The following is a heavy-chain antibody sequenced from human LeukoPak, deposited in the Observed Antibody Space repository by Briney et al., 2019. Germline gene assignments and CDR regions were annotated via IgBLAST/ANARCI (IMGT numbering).Heavy chain of an antibody. CDR1: GGSISSGAYY. J-gene: IGHJ5*02. Sequence: TSQALSLTCTVSGGSISSGAYYWGWIRQHPGKGLEWIGYIYYSGSTYYNPSLKSRVTISVDTSKNQFSLKLSSVTAADTAVYYCARDYSAITIFGVVTPGLNWFDPWGQGTLVTVSS. CDR3: ARDYSAITIFGVVTPGLNWFDP. V-gene: IGHV4-31*03. D-gene: IGHD3-3*01. CDR2: IYYSGST.